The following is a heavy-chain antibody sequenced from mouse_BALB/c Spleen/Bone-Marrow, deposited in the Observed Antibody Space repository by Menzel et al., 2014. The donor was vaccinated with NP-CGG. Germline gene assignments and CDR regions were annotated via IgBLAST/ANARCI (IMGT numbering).Heavy chain of an antibody. Sequence: VKLMESGAKLVKPGASVKLSCKTSGYTFTNYYIYWVKQRPGQGLEWIGEINPGNGGTNFNERFKSKATLTVDKSSTTAYILLTSLTSEDSAVYYCARGSPYWGQGTLVTVSA. J-gene: IGHJ3*01. CDR1: GYTFTNYY. CDR2: INPGNGGT. V-gene: IGHV1S81*02. D-gene: IGHD6-2*01. CDR3: ARGSPY.